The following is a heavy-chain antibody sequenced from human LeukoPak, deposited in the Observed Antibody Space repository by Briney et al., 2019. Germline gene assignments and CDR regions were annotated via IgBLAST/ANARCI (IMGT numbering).Heavy chain of an antibody. J-gene: IGHJ4*02. CDR3: ARDGTGVYNLVQY. CDR2: INPNSGGT. D-gene: IGHD5-24*01. V-gene: IGHV1-2*02. Sequence: GASVTVSCKASGYTFTGYYMHWVRQAPGQGLEWMGWINPNSGGTNYAQKFQGRVTMTRDTSISAVYMELSRLRSDDTAVCYCARDGTGVYNLVQYWGQGTLVTVSS. CDR1: GYTFTGYY.